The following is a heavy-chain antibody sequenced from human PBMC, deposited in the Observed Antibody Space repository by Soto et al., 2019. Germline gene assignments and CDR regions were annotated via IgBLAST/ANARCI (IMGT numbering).Heavy chain of an antibody. V-gene: IGHV3-30-3*01. D-gene: IGHD3-9*01. J-gene: IGHJ3*02. CDR1: GFTFSSYA. CDR2: ISYDGSNK. Sequence: GGSLRLSCAASGFTFSSYAMHWVRQAPGKGLEWVAVISYDGSNKYYADSVKGRFTISRDNSKNTLYLQMNSLRAEDTAVYYCAREMDDILTGPIFDALDIWGQGTMVTVSS. CDR3: AREMDDILTGPIFDALDI.